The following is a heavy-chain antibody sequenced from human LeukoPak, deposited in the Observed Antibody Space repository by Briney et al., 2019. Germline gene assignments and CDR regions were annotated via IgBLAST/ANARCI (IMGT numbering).Heavy chain of an antibody. CDR1: GFTFRRYA. J-gene: IGHJ3*01. V-gene: IGHV3-23*01. Sequence: GGSLRLSCAASGFTFRRYAMSWVRQTPGKGLEWVSTISGGAASTYYADSVKGRFTISRDISKNTVYLQMSSLRDEDTAVYYCAKELWFGESIDAFDFWGQGTMVVVSS. CDR3: AKELWFGESIDAFDF. D-gene: IGHD3-10*01. CDR2: ISGGAAST.